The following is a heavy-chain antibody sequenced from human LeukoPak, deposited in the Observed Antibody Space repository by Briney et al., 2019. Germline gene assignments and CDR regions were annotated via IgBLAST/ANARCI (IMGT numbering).Heavy chain of an antibody. D-gene: IGHD2/OR15-2a*01. Sequence: PSETLSLTCTVSGGSISSYYWSWIRQPPGKGLEWIGYIYYSGSTNYNPSLKSRVTISVDTSKNQFSLKLSSVTAADTAVYYCARATTRGEYHYWGQGTLVTVSS. CDR3: ARATTRGEYHY. J-gene: IGHJ4*02. V-gene: IGHV4-59*01. CDR2: IYYSGST. CDR1: GGSISSYY.